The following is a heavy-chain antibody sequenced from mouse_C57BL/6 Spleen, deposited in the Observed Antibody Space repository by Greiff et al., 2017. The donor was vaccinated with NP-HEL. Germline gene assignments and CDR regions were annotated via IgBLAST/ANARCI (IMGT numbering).Heavy chain of an antibody. CDR2: INYDGSST. CDR1: GFTFSDYY. Sequence: EVQLVVSEGGLVQPGSSMKLSCTASGFTFSDYYMAWVRQVPEKGLEWVANINYDGSSTYYLESLKSRFIISRDNAKNILYLQMSSLKSEDTATYYCARWTRLRLLDYWGQGTTRTVSS. CDR3: ARWTRLRLLDY. D-gene: IGHD3-2*02. V-gene: IGHV5-16*01. J-gene: IGHJ2*01.